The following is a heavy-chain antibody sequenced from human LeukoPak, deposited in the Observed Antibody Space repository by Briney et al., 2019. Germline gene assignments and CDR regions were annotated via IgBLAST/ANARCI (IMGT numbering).Heavy chain of an antibody. CDR2: IYYSGST. J-gene: IGHJ4*02. D-gene: IGHD4-17*01. CDR3: ARSDDCGDYGGENFDY. V-gene: IGHV4-59*08. CDR1: GGSISSYY. Sequence: SETLSLTCTVSGGSISSYYWSWIRQPPGKGLEWIGYIYYSGSTNYNPSLKSRVTISVDTSKNQFPLKLSSVTAADTAVYYCARSDDCGDYGGENFDYWGQGTLVTVSS.